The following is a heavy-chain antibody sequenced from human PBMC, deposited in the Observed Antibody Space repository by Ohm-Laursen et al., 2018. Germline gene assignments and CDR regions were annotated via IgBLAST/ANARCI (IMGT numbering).Heavy chain of an antibody. V-gene: IGHV4-34*01. CDR3: ARVKQWLIYAFDI. CDR2: ITHSGST. J-gene: IGHJ3*02. Sequence: SDTLSLTCAVFGGSFSGYCWSWIRQPPGKGLQWIGEITHSGSTSYNPSLKSRVTISVDTSKNQFSLKLSSVTAADTAVYYCARVKQWLIYAFDIWGQGTMVTVSS. D-gene: IGHD6-19*01. CDR1: GGSFSGYC.